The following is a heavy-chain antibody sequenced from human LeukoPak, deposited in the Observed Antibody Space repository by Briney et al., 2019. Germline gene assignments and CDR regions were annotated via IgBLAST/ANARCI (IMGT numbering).Heavy chain of an antibody. D-gene: IGHD6-19*01. CDR3: ARRDTSGWYYFDY. CDR2: INQDGSEK. Sequence: GGSLRLSCAASGFTFRSYWTSWVRQAPGKGLEWVANINQDGSEKYYVDSVKGRFTISRDNAKNSLFLQMNSLRAEDTAVYYCARRDTSGWYYFDYWGQGTLVTVSS. CDR1: GFTFRSYW. V-gene: IGHV3-7*01. J-gene: IGHJ4*02.